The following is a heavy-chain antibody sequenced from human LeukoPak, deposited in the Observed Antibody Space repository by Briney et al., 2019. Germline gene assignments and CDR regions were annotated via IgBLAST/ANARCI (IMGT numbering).Heavy chain of an antibody. V-gene: IGHV3-23*01. CDR2: ISGSGGST. CDR1: GFTFSSYA. CDR3: AKDTDYGDYAHVGY. J-gene: IGHJ4*02. D-gene: IGHD4-17*01. Sequence: GGSLRLSCAASGFTFSSYAMSWVRQAPGKGLEWVSAISGSGGSTYYADSVKGRFTISRDNSKNTLYLQMNSLRAEDTAVYYCAKDTDYGDYAHVGYWGQGTLVTVSS.